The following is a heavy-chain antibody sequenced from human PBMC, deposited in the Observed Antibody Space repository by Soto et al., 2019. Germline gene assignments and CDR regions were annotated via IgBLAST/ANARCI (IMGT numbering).Heavy chain of an antibody. CDR3: ARGGLLRGAFDI. CDR2: INHSGST. CDR1: GGSFSGYY. D-gene: IGHD2-15*01. V-gene: IGHV4-34*01. Sequence: QVQLQQWGAGLLKPSETLSLTCAVYGGSFSGYYWSWIRQPPGKGLEWIGEINHSGSTNYNPSLKSRVTISVDTSKNQFSLKLSSATAADTAVYYCARGGLLRGAFDIWGQGTMVTVSS. J-gene: IGHJ3*02.